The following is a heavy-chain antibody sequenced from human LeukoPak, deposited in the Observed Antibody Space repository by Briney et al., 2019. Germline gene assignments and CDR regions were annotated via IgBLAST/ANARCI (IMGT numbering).Heavy chain of an antibody. CDR1: EFTFSSYD. CDR2: IDTAGNA. D-gene: IGHD6-13*01. J-gene: IGHJ4*02. V-gene: IGHV3-13*01. Sequence: GGSLRHSCAASEFTFSSYDMHWVRQATGKGLEWVSTIDTAGNAWYPDSVKGRFTISRENAKNSLNLQMNSLRVGDTAVYYCARAKMPGIQTAGRVNYFDSWGQGTLVTVSA. CDR3: ARAKMPGIQTAGRVNYFDS.